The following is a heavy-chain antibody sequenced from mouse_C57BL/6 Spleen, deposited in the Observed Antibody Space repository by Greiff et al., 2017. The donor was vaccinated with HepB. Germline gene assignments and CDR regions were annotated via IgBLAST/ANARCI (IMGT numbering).Heavy chain of an antibody. D-gene: IGHD2-5*01. Sequence: VKLQESGAELVKPGASVKLSCKASGYTFTSYWMQWVKQRPGQGLEWIGEIDPSDSYTNYNQKFKGKATLTVDTSSSTAYMQLSSLQSEDSAVYYCARSKGVYSKEFAYWGQGTLVTVSA. CDR3: ARSKGVYSKEFAY. V-gene: IGHV1-50*01. CDR1: GYTFTSYW. J-gene: IGHJ3*01. CDR2: IDPSDSYT.